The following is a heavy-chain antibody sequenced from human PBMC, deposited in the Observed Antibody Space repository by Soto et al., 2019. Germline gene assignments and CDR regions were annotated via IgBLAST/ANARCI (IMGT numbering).Heavy chain of an antibody. D-gene: IGHD5-12*01. CDR2: IYHSGST. CDR3: ARDGNSGYDPRWFDP. CDR1: SGSISSSNW. Sequence: SETLSLTCAVSSGSISSSNWWSWVRQPPGKGLEWIGEIYHSGSTTYNPSLKGRVTISVDTSKNQFSLKLSSVTAADTAVYYCARDGNSGYDPRWFDPWGQGTLVTVSS. V-gene: IGHV4-4*02. J-gene: IGHJ5*02.